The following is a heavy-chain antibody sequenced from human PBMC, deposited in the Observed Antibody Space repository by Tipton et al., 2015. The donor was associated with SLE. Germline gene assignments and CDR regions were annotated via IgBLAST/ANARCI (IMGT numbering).Heavy chain of an antibody. Sequence: SLRLSCVASGFTFSSYSMNWVRQAPGKGLEWVSYISSSSTTIYYADSVKGRFTISRDNAKNSLYLQMNSLRVEDTAVYYCAARGNYLHYWGQGTLVSVSS. V-gene: IGHV3-48*01. CDR3: AARGNYLHY. J-gene: IGHJ4*02. CDR2: ISSSSTTI. CDR1: GFTFSSYS.